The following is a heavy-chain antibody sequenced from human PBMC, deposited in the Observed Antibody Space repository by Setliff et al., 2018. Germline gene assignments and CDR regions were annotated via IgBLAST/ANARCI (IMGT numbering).Heavy chain of an antibody. CDR3: VREYSGGGLM. J-gene: IGHJ3*01. CDR1: GYTFTSYG. D-gene: IGHD6-19*01. CDR2: ISAYNGNT. V-gene: IGHV1-18*01. Sequence: GASVKVSCKASGYTFTSYGFSWVRQAPGQGREWMGWISAYNGNTNYGQKYQGRVTMTTDTSTNTVYMELRSLRSDDTAVYFCVREYSGGGLMWGQGTMVTVSS.